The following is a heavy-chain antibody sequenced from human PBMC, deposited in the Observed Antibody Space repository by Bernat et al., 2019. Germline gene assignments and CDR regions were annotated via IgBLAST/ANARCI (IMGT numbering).Heavy chain of an antibody. J-gene: IGHJ4*02. CDR1: GFSLSTSDMC. D-gene: IGHD6-6*01. CDR2: IDWDDDK. V-gene: IGHV2-70*01. CDR3: ARIQYSSSSFDY. Sequence: QVTLKESGPVLVKPTETLTLTCTFSGFSLSTSDMCVSWIRQPPGKALEWLALIDWDDDKYYSTSLKTRLTISKDTSKNQVVLTMTNMDPVDTATYYCARIQYSSSSFDYWGQGTLVTVSS.